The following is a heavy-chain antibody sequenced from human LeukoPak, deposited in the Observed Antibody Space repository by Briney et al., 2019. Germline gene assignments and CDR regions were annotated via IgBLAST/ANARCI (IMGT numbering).Heavy chain of an antibody. CDR2: IYYSGST. CDR3: ARHFHYSNNWFDP. D-gene: IGHD4-11*01. J-gene: IGHJ5*02. Sequence: SETLSLTCNVTGGSISSSTYYWSWIRQPPGMGLEWSGSIYYSGSTLYNPSLKSRVTISVDTSKNHFSLKLSSVTAADTAVYYCARHFHYSNNWFDPWGQGTLVTVSS. CDR1: GGSISSSTYY. V-gene: IGHV4-39*01.